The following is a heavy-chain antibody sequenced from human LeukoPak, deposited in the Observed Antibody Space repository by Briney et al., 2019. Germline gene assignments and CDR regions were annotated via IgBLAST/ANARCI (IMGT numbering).Heavy chain of an antibody. CDR3: ARVNYGGSYLFFDY. Sequence: SETLSLTCTVSGGSINSYYWSWIRQPPGKGLEWIGYIYYSGSTNYNPSLKSRVTISVDTSKNQFSLRLSSVTAADTAVYYCARVNYGGSYLFFDYWGQGTLVTVSS. J-gene: IGHJ4*02. V-gene: IGHV4-59*12. CDR2: IYYSGST. D-gene: IGHD1-26*01. CDR1: GGSINSYY.